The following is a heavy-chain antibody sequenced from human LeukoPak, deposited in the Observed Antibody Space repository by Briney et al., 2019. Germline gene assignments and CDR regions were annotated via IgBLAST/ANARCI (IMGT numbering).Heavy chain of an antibody. CDR2: IIPIFGTA. J-gene: IGHJ5*02. V-gene: IGHV1-69*13. Sequence: ASVKVSCKASGGTFSSYAISWVRQAPGQGLEWMGGIIPIFGTANYAQKFQGGVTITADESTSTAYMELSSLRSEDTAVYYCAREGYCSGGSCRLPQAWFDPWGQGTLVTVSS. D-gene: IGHD2-15*01. CDR3: AREGYCSGGSCRLPQAWFDP. CDR1: GGTFSSYA.